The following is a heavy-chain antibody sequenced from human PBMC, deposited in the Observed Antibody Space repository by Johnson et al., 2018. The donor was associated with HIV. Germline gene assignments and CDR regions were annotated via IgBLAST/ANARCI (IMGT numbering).Heavy chain of an antibody. V-gene: IGHV3-30*03. CDR2: ISYDGSNK. CDR1: GFTFSSYG. J-gene: IGHJ3*02. D-gene: IGHD1-7*01. CDR3: ASPGITGTLGAFDI. Sequence: QVQLVESGGGVVQPGRSLRLSCVASGFTFSSYGMHWVRQAPGKGLEWVAVISYDGSNKYYADSVKGRFTISRDNSKNTLYLQMNSLRVEETAVYYCASPGITGTLGAFDIWGQGTMVTVSS.